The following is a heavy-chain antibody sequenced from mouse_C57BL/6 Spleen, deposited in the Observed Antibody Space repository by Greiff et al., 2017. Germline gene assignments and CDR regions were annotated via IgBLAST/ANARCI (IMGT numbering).Heavy chain of an antibody. CDR2: INPNNGGT. CDR1: GYTFTDYN. V-gene: IGHV1-22*01. CDR3: ARLMVTTTGDYDAMDY. J-gene: IGHJ4*01. Sequence: EVQLQQSGPELVKPGASVKMSCKASGYTFTDYNMHWVKQSHGKSLEWIGYINPNNGGTSYNQKFKGKATLTVNKSSSTAYMELRSLTSEDSAVYYCARLMVTTTGDYDAMDYWGQGTSVTVSS. D-gene: IGHD2-2*01.